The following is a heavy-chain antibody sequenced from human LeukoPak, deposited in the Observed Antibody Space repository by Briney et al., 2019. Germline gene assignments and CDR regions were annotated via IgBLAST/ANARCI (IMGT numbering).Heavy chain of an antibody. D-gene: IGHD1-26*01. CDR3: ARDAYYYYYYYYMDV. V-gene: IGHV1-46*01. CDR1: GYTFTSYY. Sequence: ASVKVSCKASGYTFTSYYMHWVRQAPGQGLEWMGIINPSGGSTSYAQKFQGRVTMTRDMSTSTVYMELSSLRSDDTAVYYCARDAYYYYYYYYMDVWGKGTTVTISS. CDR2: INPSGGST. J-gene: IGHJ6*03.